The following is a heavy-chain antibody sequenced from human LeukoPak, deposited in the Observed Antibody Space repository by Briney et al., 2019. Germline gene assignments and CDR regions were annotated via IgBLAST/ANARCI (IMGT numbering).Heavy chain of an antibody. Sequence: AGGSLRLSCAASGFTFSSYGMHWVRQAPGKGLEWVAVIWYDGSNKYYADSVKGRFTISRDNSKNTLYLQMNSLRAEDTAVYYCAKFGRHNGFDPWGQGTLVTVPS. D-gene: IGHD3-16*01. CDR2: IWYDGSNK. J-gene: IGHJ5*02. CDR1: GFTFSSYG. V-gene: IGHV3-33*06. CDR3: AKFGRHNGFDP.